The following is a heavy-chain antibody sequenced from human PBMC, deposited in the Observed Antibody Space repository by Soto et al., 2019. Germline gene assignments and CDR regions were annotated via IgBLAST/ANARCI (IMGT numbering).Heavy chain of an antibody. CDR2: INPNSGGT. V-gene: IGHV1-2*04. CDR3: ARDRRNKMTIIRVYYYYGMDV. D-gene: IGHD4-17*01. J-gene: IGHJ6*02. Sequence: ASVKVSCKASGYTFTGYYMHWVRQAPGQGLEWMGWINPNSGGTNYAQKFQGWVTMTRDTSISTAYMELSRLRSDDTAVYYCARDRRNKMTIIRVYYYYGMDVWGQGTTVTVSS. CDR1: GYTFTGYY.